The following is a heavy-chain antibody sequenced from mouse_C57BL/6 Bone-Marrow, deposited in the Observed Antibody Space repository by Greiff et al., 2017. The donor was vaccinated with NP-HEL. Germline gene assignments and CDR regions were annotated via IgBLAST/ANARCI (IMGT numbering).Heavy chain of an antibody. CDR3: ARPSYYYFDY. Sequence: EVKLMESLGDLVKPGGSLKLSCAASGFTFSSYGMSWVRQTPDKRLEWVATISSGGSYTYYPDSVKGRFTISRDNAKNTLYLQMSSLKSEDTAMYYCARPSYYYFDYWGQGTTLTVSS. V-gene: IGHV5-6*01. CDR1: GFTFSSYG. D-gene: IGHD1-1*01. CDR2: ISSGGSYT. J-gene: IGHJ2*01.